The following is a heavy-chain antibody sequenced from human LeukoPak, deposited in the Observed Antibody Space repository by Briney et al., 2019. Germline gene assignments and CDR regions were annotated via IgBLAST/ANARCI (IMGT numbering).Heavy chain of an antibody. D-gene: IGHD5-18*01. CDR1: GYTLTRYD. CDR2: INPNSGGT. J-gene: IGHJ4*02. Sequence: ASVKISCKASGYTLTRYDVNWVRQAPGQGLEWMGRINPNSGGTNYAQKFQGRVTMTRDTSISTAYMELSRLRSDDTAVYYCAREYSYGLHFDYWGQGTLVTVSS. V-gene: IGHV1-2*06. CDR3: AREYSYGLHFDY.